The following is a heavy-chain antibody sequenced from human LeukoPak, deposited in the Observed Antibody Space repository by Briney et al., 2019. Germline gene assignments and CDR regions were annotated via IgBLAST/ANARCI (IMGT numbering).Heavy chain of an antibody. D-gene: IGHD6-13*01. Sequence: GKSLKISCKVSGYIFTSYWIGWVRQMPGKGLEWMGIIYPGDSDTRYSPSFQGQVTISADKSISTAYLQWSSLKASDTAIYYCARGRSSWYFDYWGQGILVTVSS. CDR3: ARGRSSWYFDY. CDR1: GYIFTSYW. V-gene: IGHV5-51*01. CDR2: IYPGDSDT. J-gene: IGHJ4*02.